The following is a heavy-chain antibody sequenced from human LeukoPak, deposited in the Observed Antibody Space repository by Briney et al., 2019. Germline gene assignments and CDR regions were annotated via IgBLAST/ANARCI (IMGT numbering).Heavy chain of an antibody. CDR3: ARGNPPFDY. CDR1: GYTFTGYH. J-gene: IGHJ4*02. Sequence: ASVKVSCKASGYTFTGYHMHWVRQAPGQGLEWMGRINPNSGDTNYAQKFQGRVTMTTDTSTSTAYMELRSLRSDDTAVYYCARGNPPFDYWGQGTLVTVSS. CDR2: INPNSGDT. V-gene: IGHV1-2*06.